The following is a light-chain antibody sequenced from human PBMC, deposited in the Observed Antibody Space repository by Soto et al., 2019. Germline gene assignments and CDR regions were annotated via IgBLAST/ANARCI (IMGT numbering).Light chain of an antibody. CDR3: AAWDDSLRGV. J-gene: IGLJ1*01. CDR1: SSNVGRNF. CDR2: RNS. V-gene: IGLV1-47*01. Sequence: QSALTQPPSASGTPGQRVTISCSGSSSNVGRNFVYWYQQLPGAAPKLLIYRNSQRPSGVPDRFSASKSGTSASLAISGLRSEDEADYHCAAWDDSLRGVFGTGTKVTVL.